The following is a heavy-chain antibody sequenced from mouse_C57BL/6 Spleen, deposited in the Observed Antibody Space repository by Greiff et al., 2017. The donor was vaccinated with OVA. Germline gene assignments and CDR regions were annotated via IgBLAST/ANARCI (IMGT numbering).Heavy chain of an antibody. CDR2: IWRGGST. Sequence: VKLVESGPGLVQPSQSLSITCTVSGFSLTSYGVHWVRQSPGKGLEWVGVIWRGGSTDYNAAFMSRLSITKDNSKSQVFFKMNSLQADDTAIYYCAKKDYYGSRGAMDYWGQGTSVTVSS. D-gene: IGHD1-1*01. V-gene: IGHV2-5*01. CDR1: GFSLTSYG. J-gene: IGHJ4*01. CDR3: AKKDYYGSRGAMDY.